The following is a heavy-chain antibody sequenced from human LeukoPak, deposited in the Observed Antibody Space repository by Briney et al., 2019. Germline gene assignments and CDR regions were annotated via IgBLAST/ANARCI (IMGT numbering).Heavy chain of an antibody. Sequence: GGSLRLSCAASGFTFSDYYMSWIRQAPGKGLEWVSYISSSGSTIYYADSVKGRFTISRDNAKNSLYLQMNSLRAEDTAVYYCARDASVGLPDFFDYWGQGTLVTVSS. CDR3: ARDASVGLPDFFDY. CDR1: GFTFSDYY. D-gene: IGHD4-23*01. CDR2: ISSSGSTI. V-gene: IGHV3-11*01. J-gene: IGHJ4*02.